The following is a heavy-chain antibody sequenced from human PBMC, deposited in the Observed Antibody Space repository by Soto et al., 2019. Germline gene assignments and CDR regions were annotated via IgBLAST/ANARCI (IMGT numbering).Heavy chain of an antibody. CDR1: GGSISSYY. Sequence: QVQLQESGPGLVKPSETLSLTCTVSGGSISSYYWSWIRQPPGKGLEWIGSIYYSGSTNYNPSLKSRVTISVDTYKNQFSLKLSSVTAADTAVYYCARDIMGTNYYYYGMDVWGQGTTVTVSS. V-gene: IGHV4-59*01. J-gene: IGHJ6*02. CDR3: ARDIMGTNYYYYGMDV. CDR2: IYYSGST. D-gene: IGHD2-8*01.